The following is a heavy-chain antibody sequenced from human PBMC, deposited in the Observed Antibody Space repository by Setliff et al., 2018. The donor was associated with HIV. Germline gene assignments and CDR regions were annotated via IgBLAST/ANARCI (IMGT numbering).Heavy chain of an antibody. Sequence: ASETLSLTCTVSGDSVSSRSYYWSWIRQPPGKGLEWIGYIYYSGSTNYNPSLKSRVTISVDTSKNQFSLKLSSVTAADTAVYYCARNPCSGGSCPDAFDIWGQGTMVTVSS. J-gene: IGHJ3*02. CDR1: GDSVSSRSYY. CDR3: ARNPCSGGSCPDAFDI. D-gene: IGHD2-15*01. CDR2: IYYSGST. V-gene: IGHV4-61*01.